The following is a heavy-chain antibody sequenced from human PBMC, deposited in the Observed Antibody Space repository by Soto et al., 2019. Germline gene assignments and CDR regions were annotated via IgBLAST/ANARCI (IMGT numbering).Heavy chain of an antibody. CDR3: TKGAWLDY. V-gene: IGHV3-23*01. Sequence: GSLRLSCAASGFSFNTFDMSWVRQAPGKGLEWVSVILGRDDTTYYADSVKGRFTISRDTFKNTLHLQMNSLRVEDTALYFCTKGAWLDYWGQGTLVTGS. CDR2: ILGRDDTT. CDR1: GFSFNTFD. J-gene: IGHJ4*02. D-gene: IGHD5-12*01.